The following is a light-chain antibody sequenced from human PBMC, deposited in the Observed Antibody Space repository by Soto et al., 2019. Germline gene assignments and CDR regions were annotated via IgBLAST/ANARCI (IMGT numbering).Light chain of an antibody. V-gene: IGKV3-15*01. CDR1: QSVGKY. Sequence: EIVMTQSPATLSLSPWERATLSCGASQSVGKYLVWYQQKPGQAPRLLIYAASTRAAGIPARFSGSGSGTEFTLTISSLQSEDFAVYYCQQYNNWPRTFGQGTKVDI. CDR2: AAS. J-gene: IGKJ1*01. CDR3: QQYNNWPRT.